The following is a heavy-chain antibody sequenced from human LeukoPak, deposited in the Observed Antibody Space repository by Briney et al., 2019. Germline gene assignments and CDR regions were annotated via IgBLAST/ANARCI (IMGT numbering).Heavy chain of an antibody. V-gene: IGHV3-30*02. D-gene: IGHD2-21*01. Sequence: GGSLRLSCAASGFTFSSYGMHWVRQAPGKGLEWVAFIRYDGSNKYYADSVKGRFTISRDNSKNTLYLQMNSLRAEDTAVYYCAKDQILKGRYSAAGTAGDYWGQGTLVTVSS. J-gene: IGHJ4*02. CDR3: AKDQILKGRYSAAGTAGDY. CDR1: GFTFSSYG. CDR2: IRYDGSNK.